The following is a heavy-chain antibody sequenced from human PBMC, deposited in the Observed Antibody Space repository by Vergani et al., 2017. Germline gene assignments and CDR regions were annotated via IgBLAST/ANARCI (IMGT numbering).Heavy chain of an antibody. Sequence: VQLVESGGGLVKPGGSLRLSCAASGFTFSDYYMSWIRQAPGKGLEWVSYISSSGSTIYYADSVKGRFTISRDNAKNSLYLQMNSLRAEDTAVYYCARDYYDFWSGYPDQYYYYYMDVWGKGTTVTVSS. D-gene: IGHD3-3*01. CDR3: ARDYYDFWSGYPDQYYYYYMDV. J-gene: IGHJ6*03. V-gene: IGHV3-11*01. CDR1: GFTFSDYY. CDR2: ISSSGSTI.